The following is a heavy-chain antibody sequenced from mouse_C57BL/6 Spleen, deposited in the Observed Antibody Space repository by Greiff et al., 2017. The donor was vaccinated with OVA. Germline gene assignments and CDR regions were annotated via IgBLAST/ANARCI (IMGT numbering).Heavy chain of an antibody. CDR1: GYSITSGYY. Sequence: EVQLQESGPGLVKPSQSLSLTCSVTGYSITSGYYWNWIRQFPGNKLEWMGYISYDGSNNYNPSLKNRISITRDTSKNQFFLKLNSVTTEDTATYYCARESITTVEGPWFAYWGQGTLVTVSA. CDR2: ISYDGSN. J-gene: IGHJ3*01. D-gene: IGHD1-1*01. CDR3: ARESITTVEGPWFAY. V-gene: IGHV3-6*01.